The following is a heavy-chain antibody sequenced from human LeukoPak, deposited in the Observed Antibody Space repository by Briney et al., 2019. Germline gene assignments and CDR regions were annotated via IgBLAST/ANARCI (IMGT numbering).Heavy chain of an antibody. Sequence: GGSLRLSCAASGYTFSSYWMSWVRQAPGKGLEWVANIKQDGSEKYYVDSVKGRFTISRDNAKNSLYLQMNSLRAEDTAVYYCARDKSHYDFWSGYYPARGQGTLVTVSS. J-gene: IGHJ4*02. CDR1: GYTFSSYW. CDR3: ARDKSHYDFWSGYYPA. CDR2: IKQDGSEK. D-gene: IGHD3-3*01. V-gene: IGHV3-7*01.